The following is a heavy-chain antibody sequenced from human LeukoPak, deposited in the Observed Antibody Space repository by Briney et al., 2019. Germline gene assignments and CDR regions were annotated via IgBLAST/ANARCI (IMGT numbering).Heavy chain of an antibody. J-gene: IGHJ4*02. D-gene: IGHD2-2*01. CDR2: ISGSGGST. CDR3: ARDGSCSSTSCYFRGEFDY. V-gene: IGHV3-23*01. CDR1: GFTFSSYA. Sequence: PGGSLRLSCAASGFTFSSYAMSWVRQAPGKGLEWVSAISGSGGSTYYADSVKGRFTISRDNSKNSLYLQMNSQRAEDTAVYYCARDGSCSSTSCYFRGEFDYWGQGTLVTVSS.